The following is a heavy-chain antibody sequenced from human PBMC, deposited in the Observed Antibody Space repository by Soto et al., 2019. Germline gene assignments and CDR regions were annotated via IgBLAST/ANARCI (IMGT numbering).Heavy chain of an antibody. Sequence: QVQLVESGGGVVQPGRSLRLSCAASGFTFRSYAMHWVRQAPGKGLEWVAVISYDGSNKYYADSVKGRFTISRDNSKNTLYLQMNSLRAEDTAVYYCARDSDYYDSSGPFDYWGQGTLVTVSS. CDR1: GFTFRSYA. V-gene: IGHV3-30-3*01. D-gene: IGHD3-22*01. CDR3: ARDSDYYDSSGPFDY. CDR2: ISYDGSNK. J-gene: IGHJ4*02.